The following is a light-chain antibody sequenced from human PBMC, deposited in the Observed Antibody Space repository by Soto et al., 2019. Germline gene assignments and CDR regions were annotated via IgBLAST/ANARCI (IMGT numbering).Light chain of an antibody. Sequence: EILLTQSPGTLSLSAGERATLSCRASQTVRKNYLAWYQQKPGHAPSLLIYGASTRATGIPARLSGSGSGTDFTLTISSLEPEDFAVYYCQQRSNWLTFGGGTKVDIK. J-gene: IGKJ4*01. V-gene: IGKV3D-20*02. CDR1: QTVRKNY. CDR3: QQRSNWLT. CDR2: GAS.